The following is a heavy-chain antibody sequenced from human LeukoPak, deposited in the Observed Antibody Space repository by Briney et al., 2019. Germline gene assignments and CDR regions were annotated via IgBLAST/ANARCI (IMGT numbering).Heavy chain of an antibody. Sequence: PAGSLRLHCSASEPHSSNYSLYWYSHDPQKEIARADFISYDGSNKYYADSVKGRFTISRDNSKNTLYLQMSSLRAEDTAVYYCASQGRGELQDFDYWGQGTLVTVSS. D-gene: IGHD1-26*01. CDR2: ISYDGSNK. CDR3: ASQGRGELQDFDY. CDR1: EPHSSNYS. J-gene: IGHJ4*02. V-gene: IGHV3-30*15.